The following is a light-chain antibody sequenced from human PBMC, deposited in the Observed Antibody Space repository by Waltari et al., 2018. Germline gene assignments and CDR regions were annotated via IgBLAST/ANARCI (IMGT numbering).Light chain of an antibody. CDR3: EQDQEWPRT. V-gene: IGKV3-15*01. CDR2: IAS. Sequence: EILMTQYPATLSVSPGETVTLSCSASQNVNKNVAWYQQKPGQAPRLLVSIASTSATGIPTMCRGGASVKGTTRTITSLEYEYLATYCCEQDQEWPRTFGGGTKVEHK. CDR1: QNVNKN. J-gene: IGKJ4*01.